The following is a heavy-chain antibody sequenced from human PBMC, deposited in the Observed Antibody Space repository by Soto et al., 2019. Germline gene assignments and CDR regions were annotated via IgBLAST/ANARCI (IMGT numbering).Heavy chain of an antibody. Sequence: LRLSCAASGFTFSGYAMHWVRQAPGKGLEWVAVISYDGSNKYYADSVKGRFTISRDISKNTLYLQMNSLRAEDTAVYYCARAGGMDVWGQGTTVTVSS. D-gene: IGHD3-10*01. CDR3: ARAGGMDV. J-gene: IGHJ6*02. CDR2: ISYDGSNK. CDR1: GFTFSGYA. V-gene: IGHV3-30-3*01.